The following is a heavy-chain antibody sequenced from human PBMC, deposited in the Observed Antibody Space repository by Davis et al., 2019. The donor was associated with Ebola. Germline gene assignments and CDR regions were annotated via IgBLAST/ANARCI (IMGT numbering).Heavy chain of an antibody. V-gene: IGHV3-7*01. CDR3: AREMTVLRFLEWYYMDV. CDR2: IKQDGSEK. CDR1: GFTFSSYW. J-gene: IGHJ6*03. D-gene: IGHD3-3*01. Sequence: PAGSLRLSCAASGFTFSSYWMSWVRQAPGKGLEWVANIKQDGSEKYYVDSVKGRFTISRDNAKNSLYLQMNSLRAEDTAVYYCAREMTVLRFLEWYYMDVWGKGTTVTVSS.